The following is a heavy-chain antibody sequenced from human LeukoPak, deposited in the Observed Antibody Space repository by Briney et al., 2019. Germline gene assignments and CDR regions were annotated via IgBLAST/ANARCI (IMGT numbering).Heavy chain of an antibody. J-gene: IGHJ4*02. V-gene: IGHV3-30*18. D-gene: IGHD2-2*01. CDR1: GFTFSSYG. Sequence: QPGGSLRLSCAASGFTFSSYGMHWVRQAPGKGLEWVAVISYDGSNKYYADSVKGRFTISRDNSKNTLYLQMNSLRAEDTAVYYCAKVPARYCSSTSCYAFDYWGQGTLVTVSS. CDR3: AKVPARYCSSTSCYAFDY. CDR2: ISYDGSNK.